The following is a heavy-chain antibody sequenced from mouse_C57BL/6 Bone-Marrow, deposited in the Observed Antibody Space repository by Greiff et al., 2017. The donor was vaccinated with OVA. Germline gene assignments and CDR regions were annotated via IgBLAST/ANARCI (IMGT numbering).Heavy chain of an antibody. CDR2: IDPENGDT. V-gene: IGHV14-4*01. CDR3: TTSGNRDY. D-gene: IGHD1-3*01. J-gene: IGHJ2*01. CDR1: GFNIKDDY. Sequence: VQLQQSGAELVRPGASVKLSCTASGFNIKDDYMPWVKQRPEQGLEWIGWIDPENGDTEYASKFQGKATITADTSSNTAYLQLSSLTSEDTAVYYCTTSGNRDYWGQGTTLTVSS.